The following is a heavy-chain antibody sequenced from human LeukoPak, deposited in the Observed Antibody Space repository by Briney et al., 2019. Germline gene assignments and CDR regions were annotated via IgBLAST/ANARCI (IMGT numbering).Heavy chain of an antibody. CDR2: IKQDGGEK. V-gene: IGHV3-7*01. D-gene: IGHD6-13*01. CDR3: AREGGVYSSPIDY. Sequence: PGGSLRLSCAASGFTFSSYWMSWVRQAPGKGLEWVANIKQDGGEKYYVDSVKGRFTISSDNAKNSLYLQMNSLRAEDTAVYYCAREGGVYSSPIDYWGQGTLVTVSS. J-gene: IGHJ4*02. CDR1: GFTFSSYW.